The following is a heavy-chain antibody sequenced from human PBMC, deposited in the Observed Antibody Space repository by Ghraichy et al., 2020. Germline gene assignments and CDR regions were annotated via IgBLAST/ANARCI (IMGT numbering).Heavy chain of an antibody. CDR2: IDSDESHT. D-gene: IGHD3-10*02. Sequence: GGSLRLSCAASGFTFSSYWMYWVRQAPGKGLVWVAHIDSDESHTIYADSVKGRFTISRDNAKNKVYLQMSSLRAEDTAVYYCARGGNYVTQPNDYWGQGTLVTVSS. CDR3: ARGGNYVTQPNDY. CDR1: GFTFSSYW. J-gene: IGHJ4*02. V-gene: IGHV3-74*01.